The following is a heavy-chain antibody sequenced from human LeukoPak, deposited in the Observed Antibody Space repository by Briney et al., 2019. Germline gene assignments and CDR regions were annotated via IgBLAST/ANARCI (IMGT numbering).Heavy chain of an antibody. CDR3: AKIVGSRWLQFYWFDP. CDR1: GYTFTSYD. Sequence: GASVKVSCKASGYTFTSYDINWVRQATGQGLEWMGWMNPNSGNTGYAQKFQGRVTITRNTSISTAYMELSGLRSEDTAVYYCAKIVGSRWLQFYWFDPWGQGTLVTVSS. D-gene: IGHD5-24*01. CDR2: MNPNSGNT. J-gene: IGHJ5*02. V-gene: IGHV1-8*03.